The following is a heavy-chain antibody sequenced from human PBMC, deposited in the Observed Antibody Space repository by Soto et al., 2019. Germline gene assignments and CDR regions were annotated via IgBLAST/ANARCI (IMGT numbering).Heavy chain of an antibody. CDR2: IYYSGST. CDR1: GGSISSSSYY. Sequence: SETLSLTCTVSGGSISSSSYYWGWIRQPPGKGLEWIGSIYYSGSTYYNPSLKSRVTISVDTSKNQFSLKLSSVTAADTAVYYCARHNPLYYYGSGSYYIDYWGQGTLVTVSS. CDR3: ARHNPLYYYGSGSYYIDY. J-gene: IGHJ4*02. D-gene: IGHD3-10*01. V-gene: IGHV4-39*01.